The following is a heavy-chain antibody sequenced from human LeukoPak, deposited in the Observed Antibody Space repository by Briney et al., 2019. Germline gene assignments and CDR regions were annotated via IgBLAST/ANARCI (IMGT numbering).Heavy chain of an antibody. CDR1: GFTFSSYA. V-gene: IGHV3-23*01. CDR2: ITGNGGYT. D-gene: IGHD1-1*01. CDR3: AKGTLQQFDY. Sequence: GGSLSLSCAASGFTFSSYAMNWVRQAPGKGLEWVSGITGNGGYTYYADSVKGRFTISRDNSRSTLYLQMNSPRAEDTAIYYCAKGTLQQFDYWGQGTLVTVSS. J-gene: IGHJ4*02.